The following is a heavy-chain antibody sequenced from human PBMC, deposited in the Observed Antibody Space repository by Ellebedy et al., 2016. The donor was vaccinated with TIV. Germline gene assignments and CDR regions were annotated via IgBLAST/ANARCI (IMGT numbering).Heavy chain of an antibody. CDR1: GGIFRSFG. J-gene: IGHJ4*02. D-gene: IGHD4-17*01. CDR2: IMAIFGTT. Sequence: ASVKVSCKASGGIFRSFGISWVRQAPGQGLEWMGGIMAIFGTTKYAQSFQGRVTITADESTSTAYMELSSLRSEDTAVYYCARGYGDFDYWGQGTLVTVSS. V-gene: IGHV1-69*13. CDR3: ARGYGDFDY.